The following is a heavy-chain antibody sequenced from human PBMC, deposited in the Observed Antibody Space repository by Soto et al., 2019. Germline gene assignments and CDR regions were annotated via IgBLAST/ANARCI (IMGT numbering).Heavy chain of an antibody. D-gene: IGHD3-3*01. Sequence: QLHLVQSGAVVKKTGASVTVSCSASGYPVTAYYMHWVRQAHGRGLEWMGGINPATGAAKYTQTFPGRVTMTRDTSTSTVFMELSGLTSEDTAVFYCARGGGVGVAGSAAFDMWGQGTLVTVSS. CDR2: INPATGAA. CDR3: ARGGGVGVAGSAAFDM. J-gene: IGHJ3*02. V-gene: IGHV1-2*02. CDR1: GYPVTAYY.